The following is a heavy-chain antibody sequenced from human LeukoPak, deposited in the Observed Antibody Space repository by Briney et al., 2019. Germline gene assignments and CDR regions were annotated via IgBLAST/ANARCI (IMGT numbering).Heavy chain of an antibody. J-gene: IGHJ6*02. CDR3: ARERDYYYGMDV. V-gene: IGHV3-72*01. Sequence: QTGGSLRLSCVASGFTFSDHYMDWVRQAPGKGLEWVGRTRNKAKSYTTEYAASVKGRFTISRDDSKDSLYLQMNSLKTEDTAVYYCARERDYYYGMDVWGQGTTVTVSS. CDR1: GFTFSDHY. CDR2: TRNKAKSYTT.